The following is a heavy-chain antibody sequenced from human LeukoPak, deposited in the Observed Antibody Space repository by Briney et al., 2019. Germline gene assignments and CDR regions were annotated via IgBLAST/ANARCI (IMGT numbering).Heavy chain of an antibody. V-gene: IGHV4-61*05. J-gene: IGHJ4*02. Sequence: SETLSLTCTVSGGSISSSSYYWGWIRQPPGKGLEWIGYIYYSGSTNYNPSLKSRVTISVDTSKNQFSLKLSSVTAADTAVYYCARGGGPMTTVSPFDYWGQGTLVTVSS. CDR2: IYYSGST. CDR1: GGSISSSSYY. D-gene: IGHD4-11*01. CDR3: ARGGGPMTTVSPFDY.